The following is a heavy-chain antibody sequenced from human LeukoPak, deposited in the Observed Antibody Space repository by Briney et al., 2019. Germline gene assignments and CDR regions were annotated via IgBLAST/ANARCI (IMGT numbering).Heavy chain of an antibody. CDR1: GFTVSSNY. CDR2: IYSGGST. Sequence: GGSLRLSCAASGFTVSSNYMSWVRQAPGKGLEWVSVIYSGGSTYYADSVKGRFTISRDNFKNTLYLQMNSLRAEDTAVYYCAAAVAGPDNYFDYWGQGTLVTVSS. D-gene: IGHD6-19*01. CDR3: AAAVAGPDNYFDY. J-gene: IGHJ4*02. V-gene: IGHV3-53*01.